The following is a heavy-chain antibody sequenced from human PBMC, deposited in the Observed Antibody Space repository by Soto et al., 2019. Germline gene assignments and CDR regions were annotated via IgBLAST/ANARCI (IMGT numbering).Heavy chain of an antibody. CDR1: GCTFSNSV. CDR3: ARAPILVGVTIYENCLEQ. CDR2: SITAFGTS. J-gene: IGHJ4*02. V-gene: IGHV1-69*13. Sequence: SVHVSCMASGCTFSNSVLSGVRQAPSQGVAWMGGSITAFGTSNYAQRLQGRVTLILEKLIDYMDLTSLKSADTGVYCCARAPILVGVTIYENCLEQWGQGTLVTVSS. D-gene: IGHD4-17*01.